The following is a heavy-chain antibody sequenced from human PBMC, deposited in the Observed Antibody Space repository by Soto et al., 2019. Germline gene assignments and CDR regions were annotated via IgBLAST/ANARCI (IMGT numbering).Heavy chain of an antibody. CDR3: ASSQTTVTSYDY. V-gene: IGHV4-30-2*01. J-gene: IGHJ4*02. Sequence: SETLSLTCTVSGGSINTVNYYWSWIRQPPGKGLEWIGYIYHSGSTYYNPSLKSRVTISVDRSKNQFSLKLSSVTAADTAVHYCASSQTTVTSYDYWGQGTLVTVSS. CDR2: IYHSGST. CDR1: GGSINTVNYY. D-gene: IGHD4-17*01.